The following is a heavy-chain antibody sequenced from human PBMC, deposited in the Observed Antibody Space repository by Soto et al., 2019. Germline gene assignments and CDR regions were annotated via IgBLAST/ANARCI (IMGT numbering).Heavy chain of an antibody. V-gene: IGHV1-69*13. CDR1: GGTFSSYA. D-gene: IGHD4-17*01. CDR2: IIPIFGTA. Sequence: SVKVSCKASGGTFSSYAISWVRQAPGQGLEWMGGIIPIFGTANYAQKFQGRVTITADESTSTAYMELSSLRSEDTAVYYCAHGVVYGDYPGTNYYGMDVWGQGTTVTVSS. J-gene: IGHJ6*02. CDR3: AHGVVYGDYPGTNYYGMDV.